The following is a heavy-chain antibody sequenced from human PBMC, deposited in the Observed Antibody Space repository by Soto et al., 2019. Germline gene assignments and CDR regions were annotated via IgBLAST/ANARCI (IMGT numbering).Heavy chain of an antibody. CDR3: ARGPHPLYFYYMAV. CDR1: GGSFSGYY. CDR2: INHSGST. J-gene: IGHJ6*03. V-gene: IGHV4-34*01. Sequence: SETLSLTCAVYGGSFSGYYWSWIRQPPGKGLEWIGEINHSGSTNYNPSLKSRVTISVDTSKNQFSLKLSSVTAADTAVYYCARGPHPLYFYYMAVWGKGTTVTVSS.